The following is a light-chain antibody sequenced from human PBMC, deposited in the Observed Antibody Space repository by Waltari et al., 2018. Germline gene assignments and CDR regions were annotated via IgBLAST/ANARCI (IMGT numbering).Light chain of an antibody. CDR2: VAS. J-gene: IGKJ4*01. CDR3: QQVNSFPLT. V-gene: IGKV1-12*01. CDR1: QDIRNW. Sequence: DLRMTQSPSSVSASVGDRVTITCRASQDIRNWLAWYQQKPGKAPNLLIYVASSLQSGVPSRFSGTGSGTDFTLTISSLQPEDFATYYCQQVNSFPLTFGGGTKVEIK.